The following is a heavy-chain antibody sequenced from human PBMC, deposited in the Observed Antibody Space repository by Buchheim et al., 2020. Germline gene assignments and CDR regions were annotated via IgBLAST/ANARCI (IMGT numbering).Heavy chain of an antibody. Sequence: QVQLVESGGGVVQPGRSLRLSCAASGFTFSSYAMHWVRQAPGKGLEWVAVISYDGSNKYYADSVKGRFTISRDNSKNTLYLQMYSLRAEDTAVYYCARCSGAIVVVPAAPGAPDYWGQGTL. CDR1: GFTFSSYA. V-gene: IGHV3-30-3*01. J-gene: IGHJ4*02. D-gene: IGHD2-2*01. CDR2: ISYDGSNK. CDR3: ARCSGAIVVVPAAPGAPDY.